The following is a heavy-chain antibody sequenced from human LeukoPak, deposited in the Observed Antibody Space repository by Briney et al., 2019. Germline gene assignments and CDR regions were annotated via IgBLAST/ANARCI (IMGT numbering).Heavy chain of an antibody. CDR3: ARGLLDGYTHPAAFDI. CDR2: IYYSGST. Sequence: PSETLSLTCTVFGGSISSYYWSWIGQPPGKGLECIGYIYYSGSTNYNPSLKSRVTISVDTSKNQFSLKLGSVTAADTAVYYCARGLLDGYTHPAAFDIWGQGTMVTVSS. D-gene: IGHD5-24*01. J-gene: IGHJ3*02. CDR1: GGSISSYY. V-gene: IGHV4-59*01.